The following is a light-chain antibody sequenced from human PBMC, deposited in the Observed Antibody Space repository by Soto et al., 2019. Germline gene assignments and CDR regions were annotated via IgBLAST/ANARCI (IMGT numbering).Light chain of an antibody. CDR3: QQFYSFPLT. Sequence: AIQLTQSPSSLSASVGDRVTITCRASQGISSSLAWYQQKPGKPPKLLIYHASSLESGVPSRFSGSGSGTEFSLTISSLQPEDFATYCCQQFYSFPLTFGGGTKVEI. CDR1: QGISSS. V-gene: IGKV1-13*02. J-gene: IGKJ4*01. CDR2: HAS.